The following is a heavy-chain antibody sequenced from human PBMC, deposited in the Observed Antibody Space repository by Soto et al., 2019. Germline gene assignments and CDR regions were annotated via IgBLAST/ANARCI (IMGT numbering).Heavy chain of an antibody. D-gene: IGHD3-16*01. V-gene: IGHV3-30*14. CDR1: GFTFSTSP. CDR2: SSFDGRKK. CDR3: VGGGPPPVMAIATWLMFAF. J-gene: IGHJ5*01. Sequence: LVEPGGGVVQPGRSLRLSCAASGFTFSTSPMHWVRQAPGKGLEWVAASSFDGRKKYYADSVRSRFSISRDNSHDTLKLPVEDLASEDKVVFCCVGGGPPPVMAIATWLMFAFWGQGTLVSVSS.